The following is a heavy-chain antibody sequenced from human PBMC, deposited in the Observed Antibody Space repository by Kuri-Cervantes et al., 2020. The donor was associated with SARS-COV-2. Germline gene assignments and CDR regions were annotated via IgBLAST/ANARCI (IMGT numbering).Heavy chain of an antibody. CDR3: APGELLRGPNDY. CDR2: IRYDGSNK. V-gene: IGHV3-30*02. J-gene: IGHJ4*02. Sequence: GESLKISCAASGFTFSSCGMHWARRAPGKGLEWVAFIRYDGSNKYYADSVKGRFTISRDNSKNTLYLQMNSLRAEDTAVYYCAPGELLRGPNDYWGQGTLVTVSS. D-gene: IGHD1-26*01. CDR1: GFTFSSCG.